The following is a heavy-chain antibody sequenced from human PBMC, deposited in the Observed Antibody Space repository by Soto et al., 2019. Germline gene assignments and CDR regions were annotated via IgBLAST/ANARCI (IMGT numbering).Heavy chain of an antibody. Sequence: QVQLQESGPGLVKPSETLSLSCGVSGGSISQYYWRWIRQPAGKGLEWLGRIYSGGSTNYNPSLESRVTMAVDTSKNKFSLKLSSLTAADTAVYYCARGPGGFGDFSLDYWGQGTLVTVSS. V-gene: IGHV4-4*07. D-gene: IGHD3-10*01. CDR3: ARGPGGFGDFSLDY. J-gene: IGHJ4*02. CDR2: IYSGGST. CDR1: GGSISQYY.